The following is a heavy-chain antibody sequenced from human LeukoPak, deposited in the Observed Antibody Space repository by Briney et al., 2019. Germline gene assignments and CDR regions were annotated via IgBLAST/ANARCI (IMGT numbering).Heavy chain of an antibody. V-gene: IGHV3-9*01. Sequence: PGRSLRLSCAASGFTFDDYAMHWVRQAPGKGLEWVSGISWNSGSIGYADSVKGRFTISRDNARNSLYLQMNSLRAEDTALYYCAKEPKGSDAFDIWGQGTMVTVSS. CDR2: ISWNSGSI. J-gene: IGHJ3*02. CDR3: AKEPKGSDAFDI. CDR1: GFTFDDYA.